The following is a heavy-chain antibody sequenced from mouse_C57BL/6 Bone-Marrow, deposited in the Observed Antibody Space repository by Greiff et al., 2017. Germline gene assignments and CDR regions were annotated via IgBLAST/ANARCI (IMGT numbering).Heavy chain of an antibody. D-gene: IGHD2-1*01. CDR3: TPIYYDAMDY. J-gene: IGHJ4*01. CDR1: GFNIKDDY. CDR2: IDPENGDT. V-gene: IGHV14-4*01. Sequence: VQLQQSGAELVRPGASVKLSCTASGFNIKDDYMHWVKQRPEQGLEWIGWIDPENGDTEYASKFQGKATITADTSSNTAYLQLSSPTSEDTAVYYCTPIYYDAMDYWGQGTSVTVSS.